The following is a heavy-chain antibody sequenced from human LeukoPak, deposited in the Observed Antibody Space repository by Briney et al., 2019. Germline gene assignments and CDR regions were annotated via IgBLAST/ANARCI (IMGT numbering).Heavy chain of an antibody. CDR1: SGSISSYY. V-gene: IGHV4-59*01. Sequence: MPSETLSLTCTVSSGSISSYYWSWLRQPPGKGLEWIGYIHYSGSTNYNPSLKSRVTISVDTSKNQVSLKLRTVNAADTAVYYCARIGSRDGYNPALDYWGQGTLVTVSS. CDR2: IHYSGST. D-gene: IGHD5-24*01. J-gene: IGHJ4*02. CDR3: ARIGSRDGYNPALDY.